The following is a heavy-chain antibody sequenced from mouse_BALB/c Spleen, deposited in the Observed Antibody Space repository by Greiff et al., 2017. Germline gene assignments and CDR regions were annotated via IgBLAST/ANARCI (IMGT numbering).Heavy chain of an antibody. CDR2: IYPGGGYT. D-gene: IGHD1-1*01. V-gene: IGHV1-63*02. Sequence: QVQLKQSGAELVRPGTSVKISCKASGYTFTNYWLGWVKQRPGHGLEWIGDIYPGGGYTNYNEKFKGKATLTADTSSSTAYMQLSSLTSEDSAVYFGARPYYGSSYWYFDVWGAGTTVTVSS. J-gene: IGHJ1*01. CDR1: GYTFTNYW. CDR3: ARPYYGSSYWYFDV.